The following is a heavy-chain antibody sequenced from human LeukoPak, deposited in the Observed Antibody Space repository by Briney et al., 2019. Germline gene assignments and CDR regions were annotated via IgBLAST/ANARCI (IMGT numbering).Heavy chain of an antibody. CDR3: ARSRGGDYVYDAFEI. CDR1: GYTFTSYG. D-gene: IGHD2-21*02. CDR2: ISAYNGNT. J-gene: IGHJ3*02. V-gene: IGHV1-18*01. Sequence: ASVKVSCKASGYTFTSYGISWVRQAPGQGREWMGWISAYNGNTKYAQKLQDRVTMTTDTSTSTAYMELRSLRSDDTAVYYCARSRGGDYVYDAFEIWDQGTMVTVSS.